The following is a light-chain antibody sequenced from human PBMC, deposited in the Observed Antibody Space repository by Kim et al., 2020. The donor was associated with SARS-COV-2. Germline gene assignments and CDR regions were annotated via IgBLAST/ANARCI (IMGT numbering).Light chain of an antibody. J-gene: IGLJ3*02. CDR2: SND. V-gene: IGLV1-44*01. CDR1: IANIGSNV. Sequence: GQSGTISSAGSIANIGSNVVNWYQQLPGTTPKLLMYSNDYRPSGVPDRFSGSKSGTSASLAISGLQSEDEADYYCAAWDDSLKGSVFGGGTQLTVL. CDR3: AAWDDSLKGSV.